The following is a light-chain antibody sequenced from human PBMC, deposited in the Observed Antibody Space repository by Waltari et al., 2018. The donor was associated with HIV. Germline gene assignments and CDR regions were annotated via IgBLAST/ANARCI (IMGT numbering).Light chain of an antibody. J-gene: IGLJ1*01. V-gene: IGLV1-44*01. Sequence: QSVLTQPPSASGTPGQRVTISCSGSSSNIGSNAVNWYQQLPGMAPKLLIYSNNQRPSGVPDRFSGSKSGTSASLAISGLQSDDEADYYCAAWDDSLNDSYVFGPGTKVTVL. CDR1: SSNIGSNA. CDR2: SNN. CDR3: AAWDDSLNDSYV.